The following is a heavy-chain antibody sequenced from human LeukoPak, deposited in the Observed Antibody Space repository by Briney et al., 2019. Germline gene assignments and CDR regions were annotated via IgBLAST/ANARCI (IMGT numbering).Heavy chain of an antibody. Sequence: ASVKVSCKASGYTFTNYATHWVRQAPGQSLEWMGQINGGLENTKYSQRFLGRVTITRDISANTAYMELSSLTSEDTAVYYCARAEVLLSYGHNKHCLDVWGQGTTVTVSS. D-gene: IGHD3-10*01. V-gene: IGHV1-3*01. CDR1: GYTFTNYA. CDR3: ARAEVLLSYGHNKHCLDV. J-gene: IGHJ6*02. CDR2: INGGLENT.